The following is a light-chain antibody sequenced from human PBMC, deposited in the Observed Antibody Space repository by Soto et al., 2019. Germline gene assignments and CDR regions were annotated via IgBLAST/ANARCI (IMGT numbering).Light chain of an antibody. CDR1: SSDVGSYNL. J-gene: IGLJ3*02. Sequence: QSALTQPASVSGSPGQSITISCTGTSSDVGSYNLVSWYQQHPGKAPKLMIYEVSKRPSGVSNRFSGSKSGNTASLTISGLPAQDEADYYCCSYAGSSTFGFGGGTKLTVL. CDR2: EVS. V-gene: IGLV2-23*02. CDR3: CSYAGSSTFG.